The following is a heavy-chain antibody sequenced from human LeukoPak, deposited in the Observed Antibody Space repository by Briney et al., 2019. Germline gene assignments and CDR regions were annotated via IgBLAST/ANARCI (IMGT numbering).Heavy chain of an antibody. D-gene: IGHD2/OR15-2a*01. CDR1: GYTFSSYG. J-gene: IGHJ4*02. CDR2: INPDSGDT. CDR3: AKGVSKWEYYYDY. Sequence: ASVKVSCKASGYTFSSYGISWVRQAPGQGLEWMGWINPDSGDTKYSQNFQGRVTMTRDTSISTVYMELRSLRSDDTAMYYCAKGVSKWEYYYDYWGQGTLVTVSS. V-gene: IGHV1-18*01.